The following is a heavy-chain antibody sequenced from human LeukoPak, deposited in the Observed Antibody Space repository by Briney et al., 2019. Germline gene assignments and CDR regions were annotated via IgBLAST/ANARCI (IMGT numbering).Heavy chain of an antibody. Sequence: GGSLRLSCAISGFTFSNFWMSWVRQAPGRGREWVANIHPEGNEKYHLESVKGRFTISRDNINNLLFLQMNALRVEDTAIYYCARGDDFSGDHWGQGTLVTVSS. CDR2: IHPEGNEK. V-gene: IGHV3-7*04. D-gene: IGHD1-1*01. CDR3: ARGDDFSGDH. J-gene: IGHJ4*02. CDR1: GFTFSNFW.